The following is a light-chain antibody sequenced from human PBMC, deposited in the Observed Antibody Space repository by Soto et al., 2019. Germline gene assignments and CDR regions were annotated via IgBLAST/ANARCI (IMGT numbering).Light chain of an antibody. CDR3: QQSFSIPIYT. Sequence: DIQMTQSPSSLSGSVGDRVTITCQSSQDISNYLNWYQQRPGTPPNLLIYGTSSLQSGVPSRFRGSGSGTDFTLTISGVQPEDFATYYCQQSFSIPIYTFGQGTKVDIK. CDR1: QDISNY. J-gene: IGKJ2*01. V-gene: IGKV1-39*01. CDR2: GTS.